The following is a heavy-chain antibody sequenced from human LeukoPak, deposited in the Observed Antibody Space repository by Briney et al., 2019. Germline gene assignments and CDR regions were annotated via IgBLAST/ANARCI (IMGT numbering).Heavy chain of an antibody. CDR1: GFSLSTSGGG. CDR3: AHAAVRTDFWSDYVSDYFDY. CDR2: IYWNDYK. Sequence: SGPTLVKPTQTLTLTCTFSGFSLSTSGGGVGWIRQPPGKALECLAVIYWNDYKYYSPSLRSRLTITKDTSKNRVVLTMTNMDPLNTATYSCAHAAVRTDFWSDYVSDYFDYWGQGTLVTVSS. D-gene: IGHD3-3*01. J-gene: IGHJ4*02. V-gene: IGHV2-5*01.